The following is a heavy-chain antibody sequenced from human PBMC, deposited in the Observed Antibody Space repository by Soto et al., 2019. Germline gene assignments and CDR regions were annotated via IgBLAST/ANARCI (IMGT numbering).Heavy chain of an antibody. V-gene: IGHV3-48*02. D-gene: IGHD1-26*01. CDR1: GFTFSSYS. Sequence: EVQLVESGGGLVQPGGSLRLSCAASGFTFSSYSMNWVRQAPVKGLEWVSYISSRSSTIYYSDSVKGRFTISRDNAKNSLYLQMNSMRDEDTAVYYCARECGSLNWFDPWGQGTLVTVSS. CDR3: ARECGSLNWFDP. J-gene: IGHJ5*02. CDR2: ISSRSSTI.